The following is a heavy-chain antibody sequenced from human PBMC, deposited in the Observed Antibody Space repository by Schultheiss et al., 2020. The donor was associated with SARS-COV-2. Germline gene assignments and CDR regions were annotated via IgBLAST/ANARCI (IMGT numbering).Heavy chain of an antibody. Sequence: GGSLRLSCKGSGYSFTSYWIGWVRQMPGKGLEWMGIIYPGDSDTTYNPSFQGRVTISADKSISTAYLQWSSLKASDTAMYYCARPGGYSLGVDAFDIWGQGTMVTVSS. V-gene: IGHV5-51*01. CDR3: ARPGGYSLGVDAFDI. CDR1: GYSFTSYW. D-gene: IGHD3-10*01. CDR2: IYPGDSDT. J-gene: IGHJ3*02.